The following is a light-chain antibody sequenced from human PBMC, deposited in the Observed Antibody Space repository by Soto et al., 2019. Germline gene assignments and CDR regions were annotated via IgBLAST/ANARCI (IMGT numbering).Light chain of an antibody. Sequence: DVVMTQSPLSLPVTPGEPASISCRSSQSLLDTNGYNYLDWYLQKPGQSTQLLIYLASYQASGVTDRITGNRSGTEFNMKISRVEAEDVGVYYCMQTRQTTFTFGFGTKGNI. CDR3: MQTRQTTFT. CDR1: QSLLDTNGYNY. V-gene: IGKV2-28*01. CDR2: LAS. J-gene: IGKJ3*01.